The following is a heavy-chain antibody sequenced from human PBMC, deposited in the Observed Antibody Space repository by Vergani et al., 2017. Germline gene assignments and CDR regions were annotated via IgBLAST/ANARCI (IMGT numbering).Heavy chain of an antibody. Sequence: QVQLVESGGGVVQPGRSLRLSCAASGLTFNQYGMHGVRQATGKGLEWVAVTWYDGNNKQYADSVKGRFTISRDNSKSTMYLQMNSLRDEDTGVYYCARDLRLLYNRFDPWGQGTLVTVSS. D-gene: IGHD1-14*01. CDR2: TWYDGNNK. CDR3: ARDLRLLYNRFDP. CDR1: GLTFNQYG. J-gene: IGHJ5*02. V-gene: IGHV3-33*01.